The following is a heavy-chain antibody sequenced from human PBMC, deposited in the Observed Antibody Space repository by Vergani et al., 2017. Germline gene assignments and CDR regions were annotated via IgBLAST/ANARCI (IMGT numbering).Heavy chain of an antibody. Sequence: EVQLLESGGGLVQPGGSLRLSCAASGFTFSSYAMRWVRQAPGKGMEWVSAISGSGGSTYYADSVKGRFTISRDNSKNTLYLQMNSLRAEDTAVYYCAKAEVVPAAIDYWGQGTLVTVSS. CDR2: ISGSGGST. J-gene: IGHJ4*02. CDR3: AKAEVVPAAIDY. CDR1: GFTFSSYA. D-gene: IGHD2-2*01. V-gene: IGHV3-23*01.